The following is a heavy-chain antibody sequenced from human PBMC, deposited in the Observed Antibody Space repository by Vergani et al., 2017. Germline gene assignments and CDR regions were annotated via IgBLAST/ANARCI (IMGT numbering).Heavy chain of an antibody. V-gene: IGHV3-30*04. CDR2: ISYDGSNK. D-gene: IGHD6-13*01. CDR1: GFTSRSYA. CDR3: ARDSSSWYDYYYYYMDV. Sequence: QVQLVESGEGVVQLGRSLRPSGAASGFTSRSYALHWSRQAQGKGLDGWAVISYDGSNKYYADSVKGRFTISRDNSKNTLYLQMNSLRAEDTAVYYCARDSSSWYDYYYYYMDVWGKGTTVTVSS. J-gene: IGHJ6*03.